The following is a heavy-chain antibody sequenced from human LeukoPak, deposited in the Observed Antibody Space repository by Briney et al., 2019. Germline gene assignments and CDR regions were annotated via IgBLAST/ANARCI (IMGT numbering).Heavy chain of an antibody. CDR3: ARGDGRGRSDGAT. D-gene: IGHD6-19*01. Sequence: GGSLRLSCAASVFNFNSYMGWVRQAPEDGLEWVAIINRDETDIYYVDSVKGRFTISRDNAKSSLFLEMNSLRVEDTGVYYCARGDGRGRSDGATWGPGTLVTVSS. CDR2: INRDETDI. V-gene: IGHV3-7*01. CDR1: VFNFNSY. J-gene: IGHJ1*01.